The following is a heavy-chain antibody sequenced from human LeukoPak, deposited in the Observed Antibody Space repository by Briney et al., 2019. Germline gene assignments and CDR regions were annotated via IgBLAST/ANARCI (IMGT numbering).Heavy chain of an antibody. D-gene: IGHD2-2*01. Sequence: GGSLRLSCAASGFTFSSYSMNWVRQAPGKGLEWVSYISSSSSTIYYADSVKGRFTISRDNSKNTLYLQMNSLRAEDTAVYYCAKEIDIVVVPATLSYWGQGTLVTVSS. CDR1: GFTFSSYS. V-gene: IGHV3-48*01. CDR3: AKEIDIVVVPATLSY. J-gene: IGHJ4*02. CDR2: ISSSSSTI.